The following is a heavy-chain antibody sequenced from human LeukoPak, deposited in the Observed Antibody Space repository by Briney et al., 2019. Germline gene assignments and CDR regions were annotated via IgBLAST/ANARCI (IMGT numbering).Heavy chain of an antibody. V-gene: IGHV4-59*01. D-gene: IGHD5-12*01. CDR1: GGSISSYY. Sequence: PSETLSLTCTVSGGSISSYYWSRIRQPPGKGLEWIGYIYYSGSTNYNPSLKSRVTISVDTSKNQFSLKLSSVTAADTAVYYCARRSGYDSLDYWGQGTLVTVSS. CDR2: IYYSGST. CDR3: ARRSGYDSLDY. J-gene: IGHJ4*02.